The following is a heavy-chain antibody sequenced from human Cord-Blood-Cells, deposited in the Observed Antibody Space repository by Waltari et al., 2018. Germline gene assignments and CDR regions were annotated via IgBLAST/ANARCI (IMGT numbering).Heavy chain of an antibody. V-gene: IGHV4-39*01. Sequence: QLQLQESGPGLVKPSETLSRTCTVSGGSISSSSYYWGWIRQPPGKGLEWIGRIYYSGCTNYNPCLKSRVTISVDTSKNQFSLKLSSVTAADTAVYYCARQSPNDYYGSGSYFDYWGQGTLVTVSS. D-gene: IGHD3-10*01. J-gene: IGHJ4*02. CDR3: ARQSPNDYYGSGSYFDY. CDR1: GGSISSSSYY. CDR2: IYYSGCT.